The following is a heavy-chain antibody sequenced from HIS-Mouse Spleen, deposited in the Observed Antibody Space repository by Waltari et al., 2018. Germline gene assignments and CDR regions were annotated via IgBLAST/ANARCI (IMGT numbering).Heavy chain of an antibody. CDR1: GYTFTGYY. V-gene: IGHV1-2*02. CDR3: ARDSIAVMDV. D-gene: IGHD6-19*01. Sequence: QVQLVQSGAEVKKPGASVKVSCKASGYTFTGYYMHWVRQALGQGLEWMGWIHPNSGGTNNAQKFQGRVTMPRDTSISTAYMELSRLRSDDTAVYYCARDSIAVMDVWGQGTTVTVSS. CDR2: IHPNSGGT. J-gene: IGHJ6*02.